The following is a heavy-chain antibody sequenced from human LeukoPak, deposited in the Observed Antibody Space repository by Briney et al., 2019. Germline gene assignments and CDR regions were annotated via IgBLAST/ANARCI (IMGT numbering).Heavy chain of an antibody. Sequence: SETLSLTCTVSGYSISTGYYWDWIRQPPGKGLEWIGSIYHSGSTYYNPSLKSRVTISVDTSKNQFSLKLSSVTAADTAVYYCARVVVAAVYFDYWGQGTLVTVSS. J-gene: IGHJ4*02. CDR3: ARVVVAAVYFDY. CDR2: IYHSGST. V-gene: IGHV4-38-2*02. CDR1: GYSISTGYY. D-gene: IGHD2-15*01.